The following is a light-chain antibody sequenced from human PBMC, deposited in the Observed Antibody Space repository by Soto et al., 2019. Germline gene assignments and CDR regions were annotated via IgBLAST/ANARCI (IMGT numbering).Light chain of an antibody. V-gene: IGKV3-20*01. CDR2: GAS. J-gene: IGKJ4*01. Sequence: EIVLTQSPGTLSLSPGERATLSCRASQTVTSGHLAWYQQKPGQAPRLLIYGASSRATGIPDRFSGSGSGTDFTLIISRLESEDFAVYYCQQYSTSPLTFDGGAKVEIK. CDR1: QTVTSGH. CDR3: QQYSTSPLT.